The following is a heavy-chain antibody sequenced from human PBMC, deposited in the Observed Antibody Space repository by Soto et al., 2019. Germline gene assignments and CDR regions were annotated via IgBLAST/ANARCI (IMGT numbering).Heavy chain of an antibody. CDR3: ARAAREMATTPHGY. J-gene: IGHJ4*02. CDR2: ISSTGGSI. V-gene: IGHV3-21*06. D-gene: IGHD5-12*01. CDR1: GFTFRNFA. Sequence: GGSLRLSCAVSGFTFRNFAMNWVRQSPGKGLEWVSSISSTGGSIYYAESLKGRFTVSRDNAQNFLYLQMTRLRVEDTAVYYCARAAREMATTPHGYWGQGTLVTVSS.